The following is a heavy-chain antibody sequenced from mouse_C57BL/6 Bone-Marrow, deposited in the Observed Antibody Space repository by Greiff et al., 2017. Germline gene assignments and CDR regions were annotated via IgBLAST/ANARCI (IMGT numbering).Heavy chain of an antibody. CDR2: IYPRDGST. CDR3: ASCYGYDWFAY. J-gene: IGHJ3*01. V-gene: IGHV1-78*01. CDR1: GYTFTDYT. D-gene: IGHD2-2*01. Sequence: QVQLQQSDAELVKPGASVKISCKASGYTFTDYTIHWMKQRPEQGLEWIGYIYPRDGSTKYNEKFKGKATLTADKSSSTAYMQLNSLTSEDSAVYFCASCYGYDWFAYWGQGTLVTVSA.